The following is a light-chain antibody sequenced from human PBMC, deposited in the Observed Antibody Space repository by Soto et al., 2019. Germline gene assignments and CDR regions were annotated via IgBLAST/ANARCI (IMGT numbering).Light chain of an antibody. CDR2: DAS. Sequence: DIVLTQSPATLSLSPGERATLSCRASQSVSSYLAWYQQKPGQAPRLLIYDASNGATGIPARFSGSGSGTDFTLTITSLAHEDFAVYYCQQRSNWPSTFGGGTKVEIK. CDR3: QQRSNWPST. J-gene: IGKJ4*01. V-gene: IGKV3-11*01. CDR1: QSVSSY.